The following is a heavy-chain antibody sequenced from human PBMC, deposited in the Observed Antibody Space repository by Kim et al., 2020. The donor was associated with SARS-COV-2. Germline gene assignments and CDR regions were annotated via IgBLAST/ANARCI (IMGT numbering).Heavy chain of an antibody. Sequence: YADSLRGRFTISRDNAADSLFLQMNNMRVDDTAVYYCARAGFAGAFDYWGQGILVTVSS. V-gene: IGHV3-7*03. J-gene: IGHJ4*02. CDR3: ARAGFAGAFDY. D-gene: IGHD3-3*01.